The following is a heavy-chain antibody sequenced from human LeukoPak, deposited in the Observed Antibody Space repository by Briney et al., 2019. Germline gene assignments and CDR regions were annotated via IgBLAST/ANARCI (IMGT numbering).Heavy chain of an antibody. CDR1: GFTFSSYD. D-gene: IGHD3-10*01. J-gene: IGHJ4*02. CDR3: ARVELWFGEPLGNY. V-gene: IGHV3-13*01. CDR2: IGTAGDT. Sequence: GGSLRLSCAASGFTFSSYDMHWVRHATGKGLEWVSAIGTAGDTYYPGSVKGRFTISRENAKNSLYLQMNSLRAEDTAVYYCARVELWFGEPLGNYWGQGTLVTVSS.